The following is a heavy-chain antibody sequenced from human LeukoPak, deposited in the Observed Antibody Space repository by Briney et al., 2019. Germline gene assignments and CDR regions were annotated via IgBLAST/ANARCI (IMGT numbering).Heavy chain of an antibody. CDR3: ARIYGSGSYFTMDY. CDR1: GYTFTRYG. J-gene: IGHJ4*02. D-gene: IGHD3-10*01. V-gene: IGHV1-18*01. CDR2: IRADKSNT. Sequence: ASVKVSCKASGYTFTRYGMSWVRQAPGHGLEWMGWIRADKSNTNYAQKLQGRFTMTTDTSTSTAYMELRSLRSDDTAVYYCARIYGSGSYFTMDYWGQGTLFTASS.